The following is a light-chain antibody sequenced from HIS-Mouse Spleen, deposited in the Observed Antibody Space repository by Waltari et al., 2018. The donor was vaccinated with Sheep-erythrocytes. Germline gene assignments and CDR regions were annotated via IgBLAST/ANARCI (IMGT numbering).Light chain of an antibody. CDR3: QAWDSSTAEVV. CDR2: QDS. CDR1: KLGYKY. Sequence: SYELTQPPSVSVSPGQTASITCSGDKLGYKYACWYQQKPGQSPVLVIYQDSKRPSGIPERFSGSNSGNTATLTISGTQAMDEADYYCQAWDSSTAEVVFGGGTKLTVL. J-gene: IGLJ2*01. V-gene: IGLV3-1*01.